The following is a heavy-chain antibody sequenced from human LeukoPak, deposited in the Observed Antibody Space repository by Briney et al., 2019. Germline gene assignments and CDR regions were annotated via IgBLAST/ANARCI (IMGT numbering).Heavy chain of an antibody. D-gene: IGHD1-7*01. V-gene: IGHV4-59*01. CDR1: GGSISSYY. CDR2: IYYSGST. CDR3: ARDNWNYGSSMDV. Sequence: PSETLSLTCTVSGGSISSYYWSWIRQPPGKGLEWLGYIYYSGSTNYNPSLKSRVTISVDTSKNQFSLKLSFVTAADTAVYYCARDNWNYGSSMDVWGQGTTVTVSS. J-gene: IGHJ6*02.